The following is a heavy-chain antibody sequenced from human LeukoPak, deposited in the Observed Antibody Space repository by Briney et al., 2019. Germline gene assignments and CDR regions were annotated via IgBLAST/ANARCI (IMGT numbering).Heavy chain of an antibody. CDR2: IYSSGTT. V-gene: IGHV4-59*01. J-gene: IGHJ4*02. D-gene: IGHD3-10*01. Sequence: PSETLSLTCTVSGGSISSYWSWIRQSPGKGLEWIGYIYSSGTTNYSPSLKSRLTISIDTSRNQFSLKLSSVTAADTAIYYCVSGGGYLTKWGQGTLVTVSS. CDR3: VSGGGYLTK. CDR1: GGSISSY.